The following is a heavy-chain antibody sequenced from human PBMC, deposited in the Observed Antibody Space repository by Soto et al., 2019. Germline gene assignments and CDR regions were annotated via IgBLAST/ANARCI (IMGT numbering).Heavy chain of an antibody. CDR1: GFTFSSYA. CDR3: ARGYDFWSGYQNRGGDEKGNYYYYGMDV. J-gene: IGHJ6*02. CDR2: IYSGGST. D-gene: IGHD3-3*01. Sequence: PGGSLRLSCAASGFTFSSYAMSWVRQAPGKGLEWVSVIYSGGSTYYADSVKGRFTISRDNSKNTLYLQMNSLRAEDTAVYYCARGYDFWSGYQNRGGDEKGNYYYYGMDVWGQGTTVTVSS. V-gene: IGHV3-53*01.